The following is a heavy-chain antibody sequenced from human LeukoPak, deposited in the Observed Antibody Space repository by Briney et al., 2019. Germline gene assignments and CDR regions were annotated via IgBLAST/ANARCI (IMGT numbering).Heavy chain of an antibody. CDR2: IIPIIGAA. CDR1: RGTFSSSA. V-gene: IGHV1-69*06. Sequence: SVKVSCKASRGTFSSSAISSVRQAPRHELERIGGIIPIIGAANYAQKSQGRVTITADKSTSTAYMELSSLNSEDTAVYYCASGIAAASFDYWGQGTLVTVSS. J-gene: IGHJ4*02. D-gene: IGHD6-13*01. CDR3: ASGIAAASFDY.